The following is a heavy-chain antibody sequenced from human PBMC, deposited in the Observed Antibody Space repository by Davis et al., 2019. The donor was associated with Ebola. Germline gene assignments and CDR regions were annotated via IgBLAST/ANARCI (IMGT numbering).Heavy chain of an antibody. Sequence: PSETLSLTCTVSGGSISSGGYYWSWIRQHPGKGLEWIGYIYYSGSTYYNPSLKSRVTISVDTSKNQFSLKLSSVTAADTAVYYCARDPHEVATAGTGYYYGMDVWGQGTTVTVSS. J-gene: IGHJ6*02. CDR3: ARDPHEVATAGTGYYYGMDV. D-gene: IGHD6-13*01. CDR1: GGSISSGGYY. CDR2: IYYSGST. V-gene: IGHV4-31*03.